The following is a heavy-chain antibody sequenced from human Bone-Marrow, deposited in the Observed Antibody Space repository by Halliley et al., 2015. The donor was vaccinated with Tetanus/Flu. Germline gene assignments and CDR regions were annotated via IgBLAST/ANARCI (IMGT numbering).Heavy chain of an antibody. J-gene: IGHJ6*02. D-gene: IGHD6-19*01. Sequence: TLSLTCNISGGSISGDYSWSWIRQPPGKGLEWIGYIYHTGNSYYNPSLTSRLTISIDRSKNQISLKLTSVTAADTAVYYCVRVLAGTWGGMDVWGQGTTVTVSS. V-gene: IGHV4-30-2*01. CDR3: VRVLAGTWGGMDV. CDR1: GGSISGDYS. CDR2: IYHTGNS.